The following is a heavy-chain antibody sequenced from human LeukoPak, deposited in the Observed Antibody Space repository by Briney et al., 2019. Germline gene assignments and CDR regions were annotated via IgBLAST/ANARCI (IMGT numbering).Heavy chain of an antibody. V-gene: IGHV3-21*01. J-gene: IGHJ6*03. CDR3: ARDGSGFYLYYYMDV. CDR1: GFTFTDYS. CDR2: ISTVSTYK. D-gene: IGHD6-25*01. Sequence: GGSLRLSCAASGFTFTDYSMTWVRQAPGQGLEWVSSISTVSTYKFYSDSVKGRFTISRDNAKNTLYLQMSSLTAEDTAVYYCARDGSGFYLYYYMDVWGRGTPVTVSS.